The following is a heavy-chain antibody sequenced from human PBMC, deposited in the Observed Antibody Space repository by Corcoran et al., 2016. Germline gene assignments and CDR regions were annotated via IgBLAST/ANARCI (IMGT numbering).Heavy chain of an antibody. Sequence: QVQLVQSGAEVKKPGASVKVSCKASGYTFSGYYMHWVRQAPGQGLEWMGWINPNSGGTNYAQKFQGRVTMTRDTSISTAYMELSRLRSDDTAEYYCAGDLTFGAVVSYYYVMDVWGHGTTVTVSS. CDR3: AGDLTFGAVVSYYYVMDV. D-gene: IGHD3-16*01. J-gene: IGHJ6*02. CDR1: GYTFSGYY. V-gene: IGHV1-2*02. CDR2: INPNSGGT.